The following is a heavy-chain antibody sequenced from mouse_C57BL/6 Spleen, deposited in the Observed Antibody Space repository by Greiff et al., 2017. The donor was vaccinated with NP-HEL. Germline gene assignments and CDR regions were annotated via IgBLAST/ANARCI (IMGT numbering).Heavy chain of an antibody. J-gene: IGHJ2*01. CDR1: GYSFTGYY. CDR3: AKGFNEGFYY. Sequence: VQLQQSGPELVKPGASVKISCKASGYSFTGYYMNWVKQSPEKSLEWIGEINPSTGGTTYNQKFKAKATLTVDKSSSTAYMQLKSLTSEDSAVYYCAKGFNEGFYYWGQGTTLTVSS. V-gene: IGHV1-42*01. CDR2: INPSTGGT.